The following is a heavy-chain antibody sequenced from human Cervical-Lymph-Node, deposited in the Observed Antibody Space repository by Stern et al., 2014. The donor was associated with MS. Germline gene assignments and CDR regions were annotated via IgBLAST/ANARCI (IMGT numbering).Heavy chain of an antibody. CDR3: ATDYNY. Sequence: VQLEESGAEVKKPGASVKVSCKVSGSTLTDFFMHWVRQPPGKGLEWMGGFDPEDGETIYAQKFQGRGTMTEDTSTDTAYMELSSLRSDDTAVYYCATDYNYWGQGTLFTVSS. D-gene: IGHD3-10*01. J-gene: IGHJ4*02. V-gene: IGHV1-24*01. CDR1: GSTLTDFF. CDR2: FDPEDGET.